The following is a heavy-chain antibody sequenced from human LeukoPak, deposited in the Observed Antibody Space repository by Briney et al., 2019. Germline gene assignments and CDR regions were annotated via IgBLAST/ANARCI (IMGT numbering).Heavy chain of an antibody. V-gene: IGHV4-59*01. CDR3: AREYGNYFRWFDP. CDR1: GGSISNYY. Sequence: SETLSLTCTVSGGSISNYYWSWMRQPPGKGLEWIGYIYYSGTTNYNPSLKSRVTISRDASMNHLSLKLSSVTAADTAVYYWAREYGNYFRWFDPWGQGTPVTVSS. J-gene: IGHJ5*02. D-gene: IGHD4-11*01. CDR2: IYYSGTT.